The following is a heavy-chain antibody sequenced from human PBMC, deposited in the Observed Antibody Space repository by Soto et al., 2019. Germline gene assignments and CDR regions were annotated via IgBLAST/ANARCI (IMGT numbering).Heavy chain of an antibody. V-gene: IGHV3-9*01. D-gene: IGHD4-4*01. Sequence: EAQLVESGGGLVQPGRSLRLSCAASGVSFDDYAMHWVRQAPGKGLEWVSGISWNSGRRDYADSAKGRFTISRDNAKNSLYLQMNSLRPEDTALYYCVRDIGGSTITTFFDYWGQGILVTVSS. CDR3: VRDIGGSTITTFFDY. CDR2: ISWNSGRR. CDR1: GVSFDDYA. J-gene: IGHJ4*02.